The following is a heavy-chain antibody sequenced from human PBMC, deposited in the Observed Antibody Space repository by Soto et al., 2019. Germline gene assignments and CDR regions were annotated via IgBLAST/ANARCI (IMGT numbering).Heavy chain of an antibody. CDR3: ARGGASSTCFAH. D-gene: IGHD2-15*01. CDR1: GGSISSSNW. CDR2: IYHSGST. V-gene: IGHV4-4*02. J-gene: IGHJ5*02. Sequence: SQTLSLTCAVSGGSISSSNWWSWVRHPPGKGLEWIVEIYHSGSTYYNPSLKSRVTISVDRSKNQFSLKLSSVTAADTAVYYCARGGASSTCFAHWGQGTLVTVSS.